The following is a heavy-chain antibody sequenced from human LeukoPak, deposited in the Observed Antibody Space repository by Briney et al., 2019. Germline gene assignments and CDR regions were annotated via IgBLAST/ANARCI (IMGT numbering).Heavy chain of an antibody. CDR2: IYSGGST. Sequence: GGSLRLSCAASGFTVSSNYMSWVRQAPGKGLEWVSVIYSGGSTYYADSVKGRFTISRDNSKNTLYLQMNSLRAEDTAVYYCARKGYSSGWYRHYWGQGTLVTVSS. CDR3: ARKGYSSGWYRHY. D-gene: IGHD6-19*01. CDR1: GFTVSSNY. V-gene: IGHV3-66*01. J-gene: IGHJ4*02.